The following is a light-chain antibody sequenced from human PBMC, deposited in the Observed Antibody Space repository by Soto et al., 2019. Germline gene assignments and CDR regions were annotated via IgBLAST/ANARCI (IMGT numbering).Light chain of an antibody. CDR2: DAS. J-gene: IGKJ1*01. CDR3: QQRSNWPWT. CDR1: QSVSND. V-gene: IGKV3-11*01. Sequence: EIVLTQSPASLSLSPGERATLSCMASQSVSNDLAWYQQKPGQAPRLLIYDASNRATGIPARFSGSGSGTDVTFTISSLEPEDFEVYYCQQRSNWPWTFCQGTKVEI.